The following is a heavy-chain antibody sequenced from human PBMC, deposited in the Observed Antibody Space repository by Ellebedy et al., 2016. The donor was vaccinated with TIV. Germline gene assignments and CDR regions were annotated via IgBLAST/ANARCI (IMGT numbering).Heavy chain of an antibody. J-gene: IGHJ4*02. D-gene: IGHD5-18*01. CDR2: ISNTGSRT. CDR3: ARTRGYNYGYSDY. Sequence: GESLKISCAASGFTFSSYAMSWVRQAPGKGLEWVSTISNTGSRTYYADSVKGRFTISRDDAKNSLSLHMNSLRAEDTAVYYCARTRGYNYGYSDYWGQGTLVTVSS. V-gene: IGHV3-23*01. CDR1: GFTFSSYA.